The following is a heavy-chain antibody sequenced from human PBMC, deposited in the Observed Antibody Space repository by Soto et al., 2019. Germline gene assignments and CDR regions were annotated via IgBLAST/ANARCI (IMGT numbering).Heavy chain of an antibody. CDR3: VKESSPPFFDS. Sequence: PAGSLSLSCVGSGFTLNNYGVHWVRHAPGKGLEWVALMWYDGLRQTYLDSVRGRFTVSRDSSTNTIYLQMNSLRVEDTGNYFCVKESSPPFFDSWGQGTPVTVSS. V-gene: IGHV3-33*03. CDR2: MWYDGLRQ. D-gene: IGHD6-6*01. CDR1: GFTLNNYG. J-gene: IGHJ4*02.